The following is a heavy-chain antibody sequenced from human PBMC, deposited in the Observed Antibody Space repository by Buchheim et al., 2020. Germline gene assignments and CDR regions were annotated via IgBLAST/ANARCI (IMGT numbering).Heavy chain of an antibody. CDR2: IKQDGSEK. CDR1: GFNSSDYY. D-gene: IGHD5-24*01. CDR3: ARSMGPPRWLQLSYYYYYGMDV. Sequence: VQLVESGGGLVKPGGSLRLSCAASGFNSSDYYMSWVRQAPGKGLEWVANIKQDGSEKYYVDSVKGRFTISRDNAKNSLYLQMNSLRAEDTAVYYCARSMGPPRWLQLSYYYYYGMDVWGQGTT. J-gene: IGHJ6*02. V-gene: IGHV3-7*01.